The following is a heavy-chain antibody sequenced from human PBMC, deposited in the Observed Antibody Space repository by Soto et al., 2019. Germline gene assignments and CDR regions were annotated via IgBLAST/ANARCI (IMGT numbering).Heavy chain of an antibody. CDR3: ARVTIFGVVIFDY. Sequence: SVKVSCKASGGTFSSYAISWVRQASGQGLEWMGGIIPIFGTANYAQKFQGRVTITADESTSTAYMELSSLRSEDTAVYYCARVTIFGVVIFDYWGQGTLVTVSS. CDR1: GGTFSSYA. J-gene: IGHJ4*02. D-gene: IGHD3-3*01. CDR2: IIPIFGTA. V-gene: IGHV1-69*13.